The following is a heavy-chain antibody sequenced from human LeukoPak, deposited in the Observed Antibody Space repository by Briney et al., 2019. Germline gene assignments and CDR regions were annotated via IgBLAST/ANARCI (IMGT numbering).Heavy chain of an antibody. CDR1: GDSISSGSNY. D-gene: IGHD3-22*01. CDR2: IYTSGST. V-gene: IGHV4-61*02. CDR3: ARAFGYASGGYYLDDTFDI. J-gene: IGHJ3*02. Sequence: SETLSLTCTVSGDSISSGSNYWSWIRQPAGKALEWIGRIYTSGSTNYYPSLKSRLTISVDTSKNQFSLKLTSVTAADTAVYYCARAFGYASGGYYLDDTFDIWGQGTMVTVSS.